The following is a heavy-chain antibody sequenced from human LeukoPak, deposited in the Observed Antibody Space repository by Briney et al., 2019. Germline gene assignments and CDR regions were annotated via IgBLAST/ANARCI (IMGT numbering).Heavy chain of an antibody. CDR1: GYTFTSYY. Sequence: ASVKVSCKASGYTFTSYYMRWVRQAPGQGLEWMGLINPSGSNTNYAQKFRGRVTMTRDTSATTVYMELSSLRSEDTAVYYCAREESGGYFDYGGQGTLVTVSS. CDR3: AREESGGYFDY. D-gene: IGHD2-8*02. CDR2: INPSGSNT. V-gene: IGHV1-46*01. J-gene: IGHJ4*02.